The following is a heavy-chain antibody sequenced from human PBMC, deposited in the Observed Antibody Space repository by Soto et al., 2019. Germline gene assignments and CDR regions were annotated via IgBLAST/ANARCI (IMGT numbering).Heavy chain of an antibody. Sequence: QVQLEESGGGVVQPGRSLRLSCAASEFDFSNFAMHWVRQAPGKGLEWMAVISYDGDTQYYADSAKGRFTISRDNSKNTLYLQMTSLTTADTAVYYCVRGKWIFAPRSPLDPWGQGTLVSVSS. D-gene: IGHD3-3*01. CDR1: EFDFSNFA. CDR3: VRGKWIFAPRSPLDP. V-gene: IGHV3-30-3*01. CDR2: ISYDGDTQ. J-gene: IGHJ5*02.